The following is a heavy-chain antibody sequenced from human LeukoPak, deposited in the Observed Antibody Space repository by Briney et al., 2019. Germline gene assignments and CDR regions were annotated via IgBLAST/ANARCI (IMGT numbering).Heavy chain of an antibody. D-gene: IGHD6-13*01. CDR3: AKDKRAAAGPLDY. CDR2: ISGSGGST. CDR1: GFTLSTYE. Sequence: GGSLRLSCAASGFTLSTYEMTWVRQAPGKGLDWVSAISGSGGSTYYADSVKGRFTISRDNSKNTLYLQMNSLRAEDTAVYYCAKDKRAAAGPLDYWGQGTPVTVSS. V-gene: IGHV3-23*01. J-gene: IGHJ4*02.